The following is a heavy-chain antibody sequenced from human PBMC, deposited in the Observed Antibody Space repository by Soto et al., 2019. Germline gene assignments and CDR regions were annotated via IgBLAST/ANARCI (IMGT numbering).Heavy chain of an antibody. CDR2: VSHDGRNT. CDR1: GFTFSDYA. Sequence: VQLVESGGGVVQPGRSLRLSCAASGFTFSDYAMHWVRQAPGKGLEWVAVVSHDGRNTHYADSVKGRFTISRDSSKNPVSLERTGLRAEDTVVYYCGKGGRQWLVTSDFNYWGQGALVTVSS. V-gene: IGHV3-30*18. CDR3: GKGGRQWLVTSDFNY. J-gene: IGHJ4*02. D-gene: IGHD6-19*01.